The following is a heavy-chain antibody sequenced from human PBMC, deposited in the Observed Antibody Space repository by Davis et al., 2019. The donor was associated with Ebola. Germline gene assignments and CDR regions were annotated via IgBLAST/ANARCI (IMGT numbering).Heavy chain of an antibody. CDR3: ARAVFHEVLDS. CDR1: GFTFSNYA. Sequence: GESLKISCAASGFTFSNYAMHWVRQAPGKGPEWVAVVSHSEREKFYADSVKGRFTISRDNSENTLYLQMNSLTADDTAVYFCARAVFHEVLDSWGQGTPVTVSS. CDR2: VSHSEREK. V-gene: IGHV3-30*04. J-gene: IGHJ4*02. D-gene: IGHD3-3*01.